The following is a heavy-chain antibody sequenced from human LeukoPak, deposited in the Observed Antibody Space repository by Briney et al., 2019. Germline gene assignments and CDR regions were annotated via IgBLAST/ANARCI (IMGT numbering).Heavy chain of an antibody. D-gene: IGHD3-22*01. J-gene: IGHJ3*02. CDR2: FNAGNGKT. CDR3: ARDTPLSYYYDSSGSGAHAFDI. V-gene: IGHV1-3*01. CDR1: GYTFTTYA. Sequence: ASVKVSSKASGYTFTTYAMHWGRQAPGQRLECRGWFNAGNGKTKYSQKFQGRVTITRDTSASTAYMELSSLRSEDTAVYYCARDTPLSYYYDSSGSGAHAFDIWGQGTMVTVSS.